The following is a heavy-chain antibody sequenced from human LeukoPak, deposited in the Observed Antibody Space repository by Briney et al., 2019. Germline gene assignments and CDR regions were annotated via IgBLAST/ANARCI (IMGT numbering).Heavy chain of an antibody. CDR2: ISGSGGST. J-gene: IGHJ3*02. V-gene: IGHV3-23*01. CDR3: AKDRKVGATRHGAFDI. Sequence: QPGGSLRLSCVASGFTFSNYAMSWVRQAPGKGLEWVSFISGSGGSTYYADSVKGRFTISRDNSKNTLYLQMNSLRAEDTAVYYCAKDRKVGATRHGAFDIWGQGTMVTVSS. CDR1: GFTFSNYA. D-gene: IGHD1-26*01.